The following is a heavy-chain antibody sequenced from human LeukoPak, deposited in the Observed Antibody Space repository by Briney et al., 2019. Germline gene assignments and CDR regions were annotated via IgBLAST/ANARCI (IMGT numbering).Heavy chain of an antibody. D-gene: IGHD3-10*01. J-gene: IGHJ4*02. Sequence: PSETLSLTCTVSGGSISTYYWNCIRQPPGKGLECIGYVYYSGSTNYNPSLNSRVTISVDTSNNQLYLNLTAVTAADKAVYYCARGGGRWSYDYWGQGTLVTVSS. CDR3: ARGGGRWSYDY. CDR1: GGSISTYY. V-gene: IGHV4-59*01. CDR2: VYYSGST.